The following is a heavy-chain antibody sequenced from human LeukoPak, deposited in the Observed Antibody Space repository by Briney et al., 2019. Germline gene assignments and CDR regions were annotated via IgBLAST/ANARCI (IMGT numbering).Heavy chain of an antibody. CDR2: IRSDGSVK. D-gene: IGHD1-26*01. CDR1: GFTFSSSD. CDR3: AKAVGASRPFDY. J-gene: IGHJ4*02. V-gene: IGHV3-30*02. Sequence: GGSLRLSCAASGFTFSSSDMHWLRQAPGKGLEWVAFIRSDGSVKYYGDSVKGRVTISRDNSKNTLDLQMKSLRGEDTAVYYCAKAVGASRPFDYWGQGTLVTVSS.